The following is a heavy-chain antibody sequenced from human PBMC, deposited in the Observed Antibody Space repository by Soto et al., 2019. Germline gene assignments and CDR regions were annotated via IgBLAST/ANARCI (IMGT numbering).Heavy chain of an antibody. V-gene: IGHV4-59*01. CDR2: IYYSGTH. Sequence: PSETLSLTCTVSGGSISGYYWSWVRQPPGKGLEWIGYIYYSGTHNYNPSLKSRLTISVDTSKNQFSLELNSVTAADTAVYYCARVQMATLDFDYWGQGTLATVSS. CDR3: ARVQMATLDFDY. D-gene: IGHD5-12*01. CDR1: GGSISGYY. J-gene: IGHJ4*02.